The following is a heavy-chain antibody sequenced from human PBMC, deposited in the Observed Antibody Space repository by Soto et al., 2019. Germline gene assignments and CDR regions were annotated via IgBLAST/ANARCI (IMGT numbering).Heavy chain of an antibody. V-gene: IGHV1-46*01. CDR3: ARYDYYDSSGYLVDYYGMDV. D-gene: IGHD3-22*01. Sequence: ASVKVSCKASGYTFTSYYMHWVRQAPGQGLEWMGIINPSGGSTSYAQKFQGRVTMTRDTSTSTVYMELSSLRSEDTAVYYCARYDYYDSSGYLVDYYGMDVWGQGTTVTVSS. J-gene: IGHJ6*02. CDR2: INPSGGST. CDR1: GYTFTSYY.